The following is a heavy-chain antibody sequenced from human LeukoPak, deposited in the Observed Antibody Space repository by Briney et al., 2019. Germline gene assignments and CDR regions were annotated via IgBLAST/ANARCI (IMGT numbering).Heavy chain of an antibody. D-gene: IGHD6-19*01. CDR1: GFTFSSYA. J-gene: IGHJ4*02. V-gene: IGHV3-23*01. Sequence: PGGSLRLSCAASGFTFSSYAMTWVRQAPGKGLEWVSGISGSGYGTYYADSVKGRFTISRDNSKNTLYLQMNSLRADGTAVYSCAKESGYSSAWPDHWGQGTLVTVSS. CDR2: ISGSGYGT. CDR3: AKESGYSSAWPDH.